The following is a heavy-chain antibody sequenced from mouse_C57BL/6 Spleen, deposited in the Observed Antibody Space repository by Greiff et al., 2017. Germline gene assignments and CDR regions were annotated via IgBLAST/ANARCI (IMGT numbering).Heavy chain of an antibody. CDR1: GYAFSSYW. V-gene: IGHV1-80*01. D-gene: IGHD1-2*01. J-gene: IGHJ3*01. CDR2: IYPGDGDT. Sequence: VKLQESGAELVKPGASVKISCKASGYAFSSYWMNWVKQRPGQGLEWIGQIYPGDGDTNYNGKFKGKATLTADKSSSTAYMQLSSLTSEDSAVYFCARSGTTGTRFAYWGQGTLVTVSA. CDR3: ARSGTTGTRFAY.